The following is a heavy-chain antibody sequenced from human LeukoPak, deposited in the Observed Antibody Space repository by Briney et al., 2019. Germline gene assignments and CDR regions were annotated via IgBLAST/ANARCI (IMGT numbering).Heavy chain of an antibody. V-gene: IGHV3-30-3*01. CDR2: ISYDGSNK. D-gene: IGHD6-13*01. CDR1: GFTFSNYA. CDR3: ARGYSSSWYYFDY. J-gene: IGHJ4*02. Sequence: PGGSLRLSCAASGFTFSNYATHWVRQAPGKGLEWVAAISYDGSNKNYADSVKGRVTISRDNSKNTLYLQMNSLRTEDTAVYYCARGYSSSWYYFDYWGQGTLVTVSS.